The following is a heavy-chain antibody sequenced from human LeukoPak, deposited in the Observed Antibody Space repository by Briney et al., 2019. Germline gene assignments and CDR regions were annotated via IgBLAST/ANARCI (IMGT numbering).Heavy chain of an antibody. CDR3: ARGLRGCLSSPRRGMDV. CDR1: GGSFSGYY. D-gene: IGHD5/OR15-5a*01. Sequence: KPSETLSLTCAVYGGSFSGYYWSWIRQPPGKGLEWIGEINHSGSTNYNPSLKSRVTISVDTSKNQFSLKLSSVTAADTAVYYCARGLRGCLSSPRRGMDVWGKGTTVTVSS. V-gene: IGHV4-34*01. CDR2: INHSGST. J-gene: IGHJ6*04.